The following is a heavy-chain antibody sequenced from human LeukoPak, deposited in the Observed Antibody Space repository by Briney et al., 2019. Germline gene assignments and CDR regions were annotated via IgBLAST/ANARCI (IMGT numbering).Heavy chain of an antibody. CDR2: TYYRSKWYN. Sequence: KASQTLSLTCAISGDSVSSNSAAWNWIRQSPSRGLEWLGRTYYRSKWYNDYAVSVKSRITINPDTSKNQFSLQLNSVTPEDTAVYYCARDIVLWFGEPRNWFDPWGQGTLVTVSS. V-gene: IGHV6-1*01. D-gene: IGHD3-10*01. CDR3: ARDIVLWFGEPRNWFDP. CDR1: GDSVSSNSAA. J-gene: IGHJ5*02.